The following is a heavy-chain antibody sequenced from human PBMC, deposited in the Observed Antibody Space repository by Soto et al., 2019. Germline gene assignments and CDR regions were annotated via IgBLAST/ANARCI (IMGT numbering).Heavy chain of an antibody. D-gene: IGHD3-10*01. V-gene: IGHV3-48*03. J-gene: IGHJ6*02. Sequence: GGSLRLSCTASGFAFSSYEMNWVRQAPGKGPEWVSYISSTSATIHYVDSVKGRFTISRDNAKNSVYLQMNSLRAQDSAIYYCARAAGIMTRVLHRMYLWAQGTTVTVTS. CDR2: ISSTSATI. CDR1: GFAFSSYE. CDR3: ARAAGIMTRVLHRMYL.